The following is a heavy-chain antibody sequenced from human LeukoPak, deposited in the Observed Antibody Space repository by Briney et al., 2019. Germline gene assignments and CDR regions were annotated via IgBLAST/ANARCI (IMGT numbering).Heavy chain of an antibody. CDR2: FDPEDGET. Sequence: ASVKVSCKVSGYTLTELSMHWVRQAPGKGLEWMGGFDPEDGETIYAQKFQGRVTMTEDTSTDTAYMELSSLRSEGTAVYYCARRLYSSSSSWFDPWGQGTLVTVSS. D-gene: IGHD6-6*01. CDR1: GYTLTELS. CDR3: ARRLYSSSSSWFDP. J-gene: IGHJ5*02. V-gene: IGHV1-24*01.